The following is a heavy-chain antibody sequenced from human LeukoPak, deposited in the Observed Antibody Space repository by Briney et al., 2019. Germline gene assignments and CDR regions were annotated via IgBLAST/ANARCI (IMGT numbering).Heavy chain of an antibody. V-gene: IGHV1-69*05. CDR3: ARDPQSAYDFWSGYLE. CDR2: IIPIFGTA. Sequence: SVKVSCKASGGTFSSYTISWVRQAPGQGLEWMGGIIPIFGTANYAQKFQGRVTITTDESTSTAYMELSSLRSEDTAVYYCARDPQSAYDFWSGYLEWGQGTLVTVSS. D-gene: IGHD3-3*01. J-gene: IGHJ4*02. CDR1: GGTFSSYT.